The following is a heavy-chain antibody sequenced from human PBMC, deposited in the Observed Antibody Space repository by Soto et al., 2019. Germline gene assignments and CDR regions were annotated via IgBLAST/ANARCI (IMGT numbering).Heavy chain of an antibody. J-gene: IGHJ4*02. V-gene: IGHV3-74*01. Sequence: PGGSLRLSCAASGFTFSGSWIHWVRQAPGKGLVWVSRINGVGSGTSYADFVKGRFTISRDDAKNTLFLQMNGLRAEDPAVYYCARGIFGSGTANDYWGQGT. D-gene: IGHD3-10*01. CDR1: GFTFSGSW. CDR2: INGVGSGT. CDR3: ARGIFGSGTANDY.